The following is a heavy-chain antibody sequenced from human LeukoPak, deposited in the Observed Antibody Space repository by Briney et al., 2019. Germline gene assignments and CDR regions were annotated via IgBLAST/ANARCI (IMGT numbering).Heavy chain of an antibody. Sequence: SETLSLTCTVSGGSLSSGSYYWSWIRQPPGERLEWLGYIYYSGSTNYNPSLKSRVTISVDTSKNQFSLKLSSVTAADTAVYYCARVRADYGDYHQACDYWGQGTLVTVSS. CDR1: GGSLSSGSYY. CDR3: ARVRADYGDYHQACDY. CDR2: IYYSGST. D-gene: IGHD4-17*01. J-gene: IGHJ4*02. V-gene: IGHV4-61*01.